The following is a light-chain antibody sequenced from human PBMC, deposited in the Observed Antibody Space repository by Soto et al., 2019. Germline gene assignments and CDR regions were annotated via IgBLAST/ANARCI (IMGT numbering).Light chain of an antibody. CDR1: QSVNNY. Sequence: EIVLTQSPATLSLSPGERATLSCRASQSVNNYLAWYQQKPGQAPRLVIYDVFNRATGTPARFSGSGSGTDFPLTISSLEPADFGDYYCHPRSLRPWLPFAGGTREDLK. V-gene: IGKV3-11*01. CDR3: HPRSLRPWLP. J-gene: IGKJ4*02. CDR2: DVF.